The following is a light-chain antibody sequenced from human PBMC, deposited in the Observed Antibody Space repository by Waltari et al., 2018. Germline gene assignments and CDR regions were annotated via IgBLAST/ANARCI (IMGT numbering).Light chain of an antibody. CDR1: IRDLCVYSF. CDR3: WSEAGTYTFGA. J-gene: IGLJ1*01. CDR2: NVT. Sequence: SPLPQPPSLSGSPGQSVTTSCTGTIRDLCVYSFLSWYQQNPGKAPKLMISNVTQRPSGVPDRFSGSKSGNTASLTISGLQAEDEADYYCWSEAGTYTFGAFGTGTKVTVL. V-gene: IGLV2-11*01.